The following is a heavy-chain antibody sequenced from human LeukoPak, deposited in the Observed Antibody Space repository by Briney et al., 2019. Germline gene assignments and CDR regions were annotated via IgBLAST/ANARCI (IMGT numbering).Heavy chain of an antibody. Sequence: ASVKVSCKASGGTFSSYAISWVRQAPGQGLEWMGWINPNSGGTNYAQKFQGRVTMTRDTSISTAYMELSRLRSDDTAVYYCARDRSGSGWTDYWGQGTLVTVSS. D-gene: IGHD1-26*01. V-gene: IGHV1-2*02. CDR3: ARDRSGSGWTDY. CDR1: GGTFSSYA. J-gene: IGHJ4*02. CDR2: INPNSGGT.